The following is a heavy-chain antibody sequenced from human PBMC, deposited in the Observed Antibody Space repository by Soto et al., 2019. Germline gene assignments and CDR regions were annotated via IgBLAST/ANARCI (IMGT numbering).Heavy chain of an antibody. CDR3: ARRLRSTVTTWYYYGMDV. CDR1: GYSFTSYW. CDR2: IYPGDSDT. V-gene: IGHV5-51*01. J-gene: IGHJ6*02. D-gene: IGHD4-4*01. Sequence: PGESLKISCKGSGYSFTSYWIGWVRQMPGKGLEWMGIIYPGDSDTRYSPSFQGQVTISADKSISTAYLQWSSLKASDTAMYYCARRLRSTVTTWYYYGMDVWGQGTTVTVS.